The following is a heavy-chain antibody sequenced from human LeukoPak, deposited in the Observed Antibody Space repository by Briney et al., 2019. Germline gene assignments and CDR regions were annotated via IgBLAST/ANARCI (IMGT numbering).Heavy chain of an antibody. CDR3: AGSRYCSGGSCLGGDYYYYYGMDV. D-gene: IGHD2-15*01. CDR1: GYSFTSYW. V-gene: IGHV5-51*01. CDR2: IYPGDSDT. Sequence: GESLKISCKGSGYSFTSYWIGWVRQMPGKGLEWMGIIYPGDSDTRYSPSFQGQVTISADKSISTAYLQWSSLKASDTAMYYRAGSRYCSGGSCLGGDYYYYYGMDVWGQGTTVTVSS. J-gene: IGHJ6*02.